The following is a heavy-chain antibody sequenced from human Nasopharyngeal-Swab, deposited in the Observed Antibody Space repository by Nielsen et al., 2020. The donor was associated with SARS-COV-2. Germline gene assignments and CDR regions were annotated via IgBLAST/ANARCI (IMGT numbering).Heavy chain of an antibody. D-gene: IGHD6-6*01. V-gene: IGHV4-39*01. CDR3: ARVGPSSDYFDY. CDR2: IYYGGST. CDR1: GGSISSSSYY. Sequence: SETLSLTCTVSGGSISSSSYYWGWIRQPPGKGLEWIGSIYYGGSTYYNPSLKSRVTISVGTSKNQFSLKLSSVTAADTAVYYCARVGPSSDYFDYWGQGTLVTVSS. J-gene: IGHJ4*02.